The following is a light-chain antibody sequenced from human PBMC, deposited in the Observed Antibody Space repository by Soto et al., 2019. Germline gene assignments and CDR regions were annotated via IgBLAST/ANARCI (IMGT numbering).Light chain of an antibody. CDR3: LQHHGYPWT. V-gene: IGKV1-17*01. J-gene: IGKJ1*01. CDR2: DAS. Sequence: DIQMTQSPSSLSASVGDRVTITCRASQDIRSDLGWYQQKPGKAPQRLIYDASSLQGGVPSRFSGSGSGTEFTLTISILQPEYFATYCCLQHHGYPWTFGQGTKVEFK. CDR1: QDIRSD.